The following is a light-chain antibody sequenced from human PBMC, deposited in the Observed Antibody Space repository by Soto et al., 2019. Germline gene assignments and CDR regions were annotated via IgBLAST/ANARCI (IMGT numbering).Light chain of an antibody. J-gene: IGKJ1*01. CDR1: QSVSSY. V-gene: IGKV3-11*01. CDR3: LQRSGWPWT. CDR2: DAS. Sequence: EIVLTQSPATLSLSPGERATLSCRASQSVSSYLAWYQQKPGQAPSLLIYDASNRATDIPARFSGSGSGTDFTLTISSLEPEDFAVYYCLQRSGWPWTFGQGTKVEIK.